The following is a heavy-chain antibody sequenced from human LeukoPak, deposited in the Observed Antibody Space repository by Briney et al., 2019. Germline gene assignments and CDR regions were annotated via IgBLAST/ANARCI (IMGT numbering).Heavy chain of an antibody. Sequence: SETLSLTCTVSGGSISSYYWSWIRQPPGKGLEWIGYIYYSGSTNYNPSLKSRVTISVDTSKNQFSLKLSSVTAADTAVYYCARGHTIFGVVTTAQYYYYYGMDVWGQGTTVTVSS. CDR2: IYYSGST. V-gene: IGHV4-59*12. D-gene: IGHD3-3*01. CDR3: ARGHTIFGVVTTAQYYYYYGMDV. CDR1: GGSISSYY. J-gene: IGHJ6*02.